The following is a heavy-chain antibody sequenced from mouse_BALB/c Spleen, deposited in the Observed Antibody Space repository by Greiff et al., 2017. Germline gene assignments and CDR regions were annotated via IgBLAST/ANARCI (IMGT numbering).Heavy chain of an antibody. J-gene: IGHJ2*01. D-gene: IGHD4-1*01. CDR1: GYSITSDYA. Sequence: VQLQQSGPGLVKPSQSLSLTCTVTGYSITSDYAWNWIRQFPGNKLEWMGYISYSGSTSYNPSLKSRISITRDTSKNQFFLQLNSVTTEDTATYYCATELGHFDYWGQGTTLTVSS. V-gene: IGHV3-2*02. CDR2: ISYSGST. CDR3: ATELGHFDY.